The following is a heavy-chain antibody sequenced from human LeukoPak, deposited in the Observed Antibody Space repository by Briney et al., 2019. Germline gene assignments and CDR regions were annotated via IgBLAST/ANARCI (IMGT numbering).Heavy chain of an antibody. V-gene: IGHV3-23*01. CDR1: GFTFSSYA. CDR3: ARFLGRITISGVVPYGMDV. D-gene: IGHD3-3*01. Sequence: PGGSLRLSCAASGFTFSSYAMTWVRQAPGKGLEWVSTVTGSGSSTYYTDSVKGRLTISRHSSKNTLYLQMNSLRGEDTAVYYCARFLGRITISGVVPYGMDVWGQGTTVTVSS. CDR2: VTGSGSST. J-gene: IGHJ6*02.